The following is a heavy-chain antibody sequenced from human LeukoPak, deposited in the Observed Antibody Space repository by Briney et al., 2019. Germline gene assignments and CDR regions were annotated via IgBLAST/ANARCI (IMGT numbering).Heavy chain of an antibody. Sequence: GGSLRLSCAASGFTFSSYAMSWVRQAPGKGLEWVSAISGSGGSTYYADSVKGRFTISRDNSKNTLYLQMNSLGADDTAVYYCARSASCGVNCHYYFDSWRQGTLVTVAS. J-gene: IGHJ4*02. V-gene: IGHV3-23*01. CDR1: GFTFSSYA. CDR3: ARSASCGVNCHYYFDS. D-gene: IGHD2-21*02. CDR2: ISGSGGST.